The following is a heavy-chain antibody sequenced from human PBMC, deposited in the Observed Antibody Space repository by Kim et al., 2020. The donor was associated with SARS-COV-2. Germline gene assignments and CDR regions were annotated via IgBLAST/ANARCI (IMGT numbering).Heavy chain of an antibody. J-gene: IGHJ4*02. V-gene: IGHV3-30*18. D-gene: IGHD3-10*01. CDR2: ISYDGSNK. CDR3: AKDSPPIGYYGSGSYYNGYFDN. CDR1: GFTFSSYG. Sequence: GGSLRLSCAASGFTFSSYGMHWVRQAPGKGLEWVAVISYDGSNKYYADSVKGRFTISRDNSKNTLYLQMNSLRAEDTAVYYCAKDSPPIGYYGSGSYYNGYFDNWGQGTLVTVSS.